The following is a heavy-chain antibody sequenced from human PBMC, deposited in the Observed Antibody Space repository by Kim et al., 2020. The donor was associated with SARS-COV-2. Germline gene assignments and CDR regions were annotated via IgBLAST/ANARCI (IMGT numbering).Heavy chain of an antibody. J-gene: IGHJ6*02. Sequence: AAPLRDHVTISRDKSKNTLYLKMNSLRAEDTAVYYCAKDKYSNYYYGMDVWGQGTTVTVSS. CDR3: AKDKYSNYYYGMDV. D-gene: IGHD4-4*01. V-gene: IGHV3-30*02.